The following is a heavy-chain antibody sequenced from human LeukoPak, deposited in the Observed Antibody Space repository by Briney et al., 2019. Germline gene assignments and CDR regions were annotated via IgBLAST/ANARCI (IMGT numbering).Heavy chain of an antibody. CDR2: ISGSGGSI. CDR3: AKDRAYCGGDCYTFFDY. D-gene: IGHD2-21*02. Sequence: GGSLRLSCAASRFTFSSDAMSWVRQAPVKGLEWVSAISGSGGSIYYADSVKGRFTISRDHSKNTLYLQMNSLRAEDTAVYYCAKDRAYCGGDCYTFFDYWGQGTLVTVSS. V-gene: IGHV3-23*01. CDR1: RFTFSSDA. J-gene: IGHJ4*02.